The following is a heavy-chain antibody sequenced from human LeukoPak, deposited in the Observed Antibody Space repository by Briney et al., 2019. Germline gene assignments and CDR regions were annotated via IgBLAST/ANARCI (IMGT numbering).Heavy chain of an antibody. J-gene: IGHJ4*02. CDR3: ARSNIEGVVVPAAAPFDY. CDR2: IIPIFGTA. V-gene: IGHV1-69*13. D-gene: IGHD2-2*01. Sequence: GASVKVSCKASGGTFSSYAISWVRQAPGQGLEWMGGIIPIFGTANYAQKFQGRVTITADESTSTAYMELSSLRSEDTAVYYCARSNIEGVVVPAAAPFDYWGQGTLVTVSS. CDR1: GGTFSSYA.